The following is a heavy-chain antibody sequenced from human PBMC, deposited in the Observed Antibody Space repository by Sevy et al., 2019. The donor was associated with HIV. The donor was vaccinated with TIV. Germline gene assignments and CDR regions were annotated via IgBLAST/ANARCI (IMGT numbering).Heavy chain of an antibody. CDR3: ARDPPMYDYALDV. Sequence: SQTLSLTCAISGDSVSSNSAAWNWIRQSPSSGLEWLGRTYYRSKWYNDYAVSVKSRITINPDTSKNQFSLQLNSVTPEDTAVYYCARDPPMYDYALDVWGQGTTVTVSS. CDR2: TYYRSKWYN. V-gene: IGHV6-1*01. J-gene: IGHJ6*02. CDR1: GDSVSSNSAA.